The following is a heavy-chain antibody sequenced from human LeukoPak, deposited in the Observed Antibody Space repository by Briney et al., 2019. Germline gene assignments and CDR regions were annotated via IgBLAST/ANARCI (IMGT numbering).Heavy chain of an antibody. CDR1: GFTFSGHW. J-gene: IGHJ4*02. D-gene: IGHD3-10*01. CDR2: IDQDGSAK. Sequence: GGSLRLSCAASGFTFSGHWMSWVRQAPGKGPEWVANIDQDGSAKNYVDSVKGRFSISRDNAKNSLIVQMNSLRDEDTAVYYCVRNGGSLDYWGQGTLVTVSS. CDR3: VRNGGSLDY. V-gene: IGHV3-7*01.